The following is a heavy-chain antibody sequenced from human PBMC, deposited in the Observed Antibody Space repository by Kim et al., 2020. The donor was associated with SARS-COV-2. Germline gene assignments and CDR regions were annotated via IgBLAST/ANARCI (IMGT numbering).Heavy chain of an antibody. J-gene: IGHJ4*02. V-gene: IGHV3-30*18. D-gene: IGHD3-10*01. Sequence: GGSLRLSCAASGFTFSRYGIHWVRQAPGKGLEWVAVISYDGSNYYYADSVKGRFTISRDNSKNTVYLQMNSLSAEDTAVYYCAKDRLGASGGRFTHSAFDYWGQGTLVTVSS. CDR1: GFTFSRYG. CDR2: ISYDGSNY. CDR3: AKDRLGASGGRFTHSAFDY.